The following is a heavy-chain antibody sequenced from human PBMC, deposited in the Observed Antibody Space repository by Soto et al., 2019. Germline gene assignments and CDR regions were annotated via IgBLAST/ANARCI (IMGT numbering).Heavy chain of an antibody. CDR2: IIPIFGTA. Sequence: SVKVSCKASGGTFSSYAISWVRQAPGQGLEWMGGIIPIFGTANYAQKFQGRVTITADESPSTAYMELNSLRPEDTAVYYCAREDVAGRPPPYYYHGLDVWGRGTTVTVSS. J-gene: IGHJ6*02. CDR3: AREDVAGRPPPYYYHGLDV. CDR1: GGTFSSYA. V-gene: IGHV1-69*13. D-gene: IGHD6-6*01.